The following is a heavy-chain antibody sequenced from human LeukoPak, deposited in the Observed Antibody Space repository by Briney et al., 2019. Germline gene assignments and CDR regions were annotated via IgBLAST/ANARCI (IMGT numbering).Heavy chain of an antibody. CDR1: GFTFSSYS. J-gene: IGHJ4*02. CDR2: MSNDGRGK. V-gene: IGHV3-30*18. Sequence: GGSLRLSCAASGFTFSSYSMHWVRQAPGKGLEWVAVMSNDGRGKFYVDSVKGRFTISRDNSKNTLYLQMDSLRTEDTALYYCAKEHSSGWPSLDSWGQGTLVTVSS. CDR3: AKEHSSGWPSLDS. D-gene: IGHD6-19*01.